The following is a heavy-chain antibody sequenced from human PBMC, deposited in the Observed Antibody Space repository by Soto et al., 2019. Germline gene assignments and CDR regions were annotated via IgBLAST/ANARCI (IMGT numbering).Heavy chain of an antibody. CDR1: GYTFTGYY. J-gene: IGHJ5*02. D-gene: IGHD2-21*02. CDR3: ARGYLVVTALNNWFDP. V-gene: IGHV1-2*04. Sequence: QVQLVQSGAEVKKPGASVKVSCKASGYTFTGYYMHWVRQAPGQGLEWMGWINPNSGGTNYAQKFQGWVTMTRDTSISTAYMELSRLRSDDTAVYYCARGYLVVTALNNWFDPWGQGTLVTVSS. CDR2: INPNSGGT.